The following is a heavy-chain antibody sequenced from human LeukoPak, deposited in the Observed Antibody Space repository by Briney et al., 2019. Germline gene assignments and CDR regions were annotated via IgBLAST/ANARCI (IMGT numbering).Heavy chain of an antibody. V-gene: IGHV4-59*01. Sequence: SETLSLSCTVSGGSLSSYYWSWIRQPPGKGLEWIGYIYSSGSSNYHPSLKSRVTISVDTSKNQFSLKLNAVTAADTAVYYCARGNYYDSRTYYRAFDIWGLGTMVSVSS. CDR1: GGSLSSYY. CDR2: IYSSGSS. J-gene: IGHJ3*02. D-gene: IGHD3-22*01. CDR3: ARGNYYDSRTYYRAFDI.